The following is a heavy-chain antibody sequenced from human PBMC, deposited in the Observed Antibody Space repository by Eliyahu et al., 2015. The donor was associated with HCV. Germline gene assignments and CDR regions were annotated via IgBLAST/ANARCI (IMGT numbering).Heavy chain of an antibody. CDR1: GFRFSGXG. J-gene: IGHJ6*02. Sequence: QAQLMESGGGVAQPGRSLRLSCAASGFRFSGXGMHWVRQAPGKGLEWVALIRXDGSQEYYVDSAKGRFTISRDNPRNTLFLQMNSLRVEDTAVYYCARWNGDLPSLDVWGQGTTVTVSS. CDR2: IRXDGSQE. D-gene: IGHD1-1*01. V-gene: IGHV3-33*02. CDR3: ARWNGDLPSLDV.